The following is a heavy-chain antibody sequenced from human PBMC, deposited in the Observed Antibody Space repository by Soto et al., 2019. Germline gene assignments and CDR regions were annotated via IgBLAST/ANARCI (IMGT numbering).Heavy chain of an antibody. V-gene: IGHV2-5*05. CDR1: GFSLSTSGVG. CDR2: SYWDDDK. CDR3: AHNAPLPDSLDTFDV. Sequence: SRLTLVNPQQTLTLTSTFSGFSLSTSGVGVGWIRQPPGKILEWLARSYWDDDKLYGPSIRSRLTINRAVSKPLVVLKMDNMAVVDTATYYCAHNAPLPDSLDTFDVWGQGTTVTVS. J-gene: IGHJ3*01. D-gene: IGHD2-15*01.